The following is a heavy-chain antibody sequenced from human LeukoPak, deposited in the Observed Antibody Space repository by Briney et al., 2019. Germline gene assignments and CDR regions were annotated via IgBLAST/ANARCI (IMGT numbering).Heavy chain of an antibody. D-gene: IGHD6-19*01. CDR3: ARDAHSSGWYYAFDI. J-gene: IGHJ3*02. CDR2: INHSGST. CDR1: GGSISGYY. Sequence: SETLSLTCTVSGGSISGYYWTWIRQPPGKGLEWIGEINHSGSTNYNPSLKSRVTISVDKSKNQFSLKLSSVTAADTAVYYCARDAHSSGWYYAFDIWGQGTMVTVSS. V-gene: IGHV4-34*01.